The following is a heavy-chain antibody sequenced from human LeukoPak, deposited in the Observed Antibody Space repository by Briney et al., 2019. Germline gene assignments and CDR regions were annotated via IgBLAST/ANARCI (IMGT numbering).Heavy chain of an antibody. J-gene: IGHJ6*02. Sequence: GGSLRLSCAASGFTFSSYAMSWVRQAPGKGLEWVCRIRNKANSYTTEYAASVKGRFTISRDDSKNSLYLQMNSLKSEDTAVYYCASWPFYGMDVWGQGTTVTVSS. CDR2: IRNKANSYTT. V-gene: IGHV3-72*01. CDR1: GFTFSSYA. CDR3: ASWPFYGMDV.